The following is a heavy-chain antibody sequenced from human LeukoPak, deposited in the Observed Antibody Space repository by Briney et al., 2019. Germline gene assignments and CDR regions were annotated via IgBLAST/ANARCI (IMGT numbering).Heavy chain of an antibody. CDR2: IYYSGNT. J-gene: IGHJ4*02. CDR3: ARDYDSSGYYWS. D-gene: IGHD3-22*01. Sequence: SETLSLTCTVSGGSISSSSYYWGWIRQPPGKGLEWIGSIYYSGNTYYNPSLKSRVTISIDTSKNQFSLNLSSVTAADTAVYYCARDYDSSGYYWSWGQGILVTVSS. CDR1: GGSISSSSYY. V-gene: IGHV4-39*07.